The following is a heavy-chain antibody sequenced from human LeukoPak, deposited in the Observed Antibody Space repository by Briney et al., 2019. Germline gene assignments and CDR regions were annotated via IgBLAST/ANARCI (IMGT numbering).Heavy chain of an antibody. D-gene: IGHD5-12*01. CDR2: IYPDDSDT. Sequence: GESLKISCKVSGYTFSNFWIGWVRQKPGRGLEFMSVIYPDDSDTIYSPSFQGHVTVSADVSIRTTYLQWTSLEASDSATYFCARGRGGYTGYENFDFWGQGKMVTV. CDR1: GYTFSNFW. J-gene: IGHJ4*02. V-gene: IGHV5-51*01. CDR3: ARGRGGYTGYENFDF.